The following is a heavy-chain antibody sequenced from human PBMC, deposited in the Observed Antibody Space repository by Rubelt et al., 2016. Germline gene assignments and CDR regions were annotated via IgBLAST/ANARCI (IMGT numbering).Heavy chain of an antibody. CDR1: GFTLSSYS. CDR2: IDNSGGST. V-gene: IGHV3-23*04. Sequence: EVQLVESGGGLVKPGGSLRLSCAASGFTLSSYSMNWVRQAPGKGLEWVSTIDNSGGSTYYADSVKGRFTISRDNSKNTLYLQMNSLRAEDTAIYYCAKDTQWVVFVFDIWGQGTMVTVSS. J-gene: IGHJ3*02. D-gene: IGHD6-19*01. CDR3: AKDTQWVVFVFDI.